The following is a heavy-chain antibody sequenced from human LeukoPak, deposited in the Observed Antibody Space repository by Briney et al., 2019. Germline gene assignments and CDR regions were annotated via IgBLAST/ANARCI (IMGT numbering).Heavy chain of an antibody. CDR2: INSDGSST. J-gene: IGHJ4*02. CDR3: ARVSYGSGSYYTNFDY. D-gene: IGHD3-10*01. CDR1: GFTFSSYW. Sequence: PGGSLRLSCAASGFTFSSYWMHWVRQAPGKGLVWVSRINSDGSSTSYADSVKGRLTISRDNAKNTLYLQMNSLRAEDTAVYYCARVSYGSGSYYTNFDYWGQGTLVTVSS. V-gene: IGHV3-74*01.